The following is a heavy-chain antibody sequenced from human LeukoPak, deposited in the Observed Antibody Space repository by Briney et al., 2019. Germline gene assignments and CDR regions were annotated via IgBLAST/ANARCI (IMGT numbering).Heavy chain of an antibody. V-gene: IGHV4-59*02. D-gene: IGHD1-26*01. Sequence: SETLSLTCTVSRGSVKTYSWSWVRQPPGKGLEWIGYVYYSGSTNYNPSLKSRVTISVDTSKNQFSLKLSSVTAADTAVYYCARKGGRHGSSDYYYGMDVWGQGTTVTVSS. CDR3: ARKGGRHGSSDYYYGMDV. CDR2: VYYSGST. J-gene: IGHJ6*02. CDR1: RGSVKTYS.